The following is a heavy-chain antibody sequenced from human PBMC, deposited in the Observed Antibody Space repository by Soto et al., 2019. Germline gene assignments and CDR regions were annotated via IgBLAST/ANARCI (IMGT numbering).Heavy chain of an antibody. Sequence: QVQLQESGPGLVEPSGTLSLTCAVSGASISTTAWWSWVRQPPGKGLEWIGEIYHSGTTNCDPSLKSRVTISLDKSKSQFSLTLTSVTVADTAVYYCAIPGAGDFDYWGRGTLVTVSS. CDR2: IYHSGTT. CDR1: GASISTTAW. D-gene: IGHD6-13*01. V-gene: IGHV4-4*02. CDR3: AIPGAGDFDY. J-gene: IGHJ4*02.